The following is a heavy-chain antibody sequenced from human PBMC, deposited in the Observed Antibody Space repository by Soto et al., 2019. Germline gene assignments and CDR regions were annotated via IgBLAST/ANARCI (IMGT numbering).Heavy chain of an antibody. D-gene: IGHD3-3*01. J-gene: IGHJ6*02. CDR2: ISAYNGNT. CDR3: AREAGNEVWGGYPPIYYYHCRRV. V-gene: IGHV1-18*01. CDR1: GYTFTSYG. Sequence: ASVKVSCKASGYTFTSYGISWVRQAPGQGLEWMGWISAYNGNTNYAQKLQGRVTMTTDTSTSTAYMELRCLSSDDTAVYYCAREAGNEVWGGYPPIYYYHCRRVRDRGSTV.